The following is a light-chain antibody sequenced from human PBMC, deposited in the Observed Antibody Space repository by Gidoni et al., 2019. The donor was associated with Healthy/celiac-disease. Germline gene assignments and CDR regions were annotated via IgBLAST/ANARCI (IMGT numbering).Light chain of an antibody. CDR3: QSYDSSLSGSV. J-gene: IGLJ3*02. V-gene: IGLV1-40*01. Sequence: QSVLTQPPSVSGATGQRVTIACTGSSSNIGACYDVHWYQQLPGTAPKLLIYGNSNRPSGVPDRFSGSKSGTSASLAITGLQAEDEADYYCQSYDSSLSGSVFGGGTKLTVL. CDR2: GNS. CDR1: SSNIGACYD.